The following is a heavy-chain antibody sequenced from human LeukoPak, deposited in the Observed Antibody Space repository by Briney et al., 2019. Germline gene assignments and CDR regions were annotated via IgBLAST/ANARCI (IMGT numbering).Heavy chain of an antibody. Sequence: GGSMRLSCATYGFIFSSYGIHWVRQAPGKGLEWVAFIRYDGSDKYYADSVRGRFTISRDNSKNKVYLQMNSLRAEDTAVYYCAKDAWEVGATSEIDYWGQGTLVTVSS. V-gene: IGHV3-30*02. J-gene: IGHJ4*02. D-gene: IGHD1-26*01. CDR3: AKDAWEVGATSEIDY. CDR2: IRYDGSDK. CDR1: GFIFSSYG.